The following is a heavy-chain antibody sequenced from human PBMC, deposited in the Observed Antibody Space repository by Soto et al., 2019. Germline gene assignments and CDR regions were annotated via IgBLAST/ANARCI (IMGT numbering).Heavy chain of an antibody. CDR2: IYYSGST. Sequence: SETLSLTCTVSGGSISSYYWSWIRQPPGKGLEWIGDIYYSGSTNYNPSLKSRVTISVDTSKNQFSLKLSSVTAADTAVYYCARDHHYGSGSYQSWFDPWGQGTLVTVSS. J-gene: IGHJ5*02. CDR3: ARDHHYGSGSYQSWFDP. D-gene: IGHD3-10*01. V-gene: IGHV4-59*01. CDR1: GGSISSYY.